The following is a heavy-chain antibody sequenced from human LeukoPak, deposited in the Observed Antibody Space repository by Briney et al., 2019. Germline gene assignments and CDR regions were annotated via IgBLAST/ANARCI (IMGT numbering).Heavy chain of an antibody. CDR3: AKPEASSGYSPQWNSSGMDV. V-gene: IGHV3-23*01. CDR2: ISVSGAGT. D-gene: IGHD3-22*01. J-gene: IGHJ6*02. Sequence: GGSLRLSCAASGFTFSSYAMGWVRQAPGKGLEWVSAISVSGAGTYYADSVKGRFTISRDNSKNTLYLQMNSLRAEDTAVYYCAKPEASSGYSPQWNSSGMDVWAKGPRSPSP. CDR1: GFTFSSYA.